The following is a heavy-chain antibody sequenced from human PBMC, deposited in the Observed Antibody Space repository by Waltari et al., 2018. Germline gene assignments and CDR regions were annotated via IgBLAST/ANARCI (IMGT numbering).Heavy chain of an antibody. CDR1: GFTFKKYG. CDR2: ISYDGSQK. CDR3: AGNRRMDV. J-gene: IGHJ6*02. V-gene: IGHV3-30*03. Sequence: QVQLVESGGGVLQPGKSLRLSCAASGFTFKKYGMHWVRQAPGRGLWGVAVISYDGSQKDYRESVKGRFTISRDNSKNTLDLQMSSLRAEDTAVYYCAGNRRMDVWGQGTKVIVSS.